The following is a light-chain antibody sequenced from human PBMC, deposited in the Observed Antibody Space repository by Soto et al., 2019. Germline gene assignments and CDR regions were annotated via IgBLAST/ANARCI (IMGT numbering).Light chain of an antibody. Sequence: QSVLTQPPSVSGAPGQRVTISCTGSSSNIGAGFDVHWYQHLPGTAPKLLIYGTSNRPSGVPDRFSGSKSGASASLAITGLQAEDESDYYCQSYDSNLSAWVFGGGTKVTVL. J-gene: IGLJ3*02. CDR1: SSNIGAGFD. CDR2: GTS. V-gene: IGLV1-40*01. CDR3: QSYDSNLSAWV.